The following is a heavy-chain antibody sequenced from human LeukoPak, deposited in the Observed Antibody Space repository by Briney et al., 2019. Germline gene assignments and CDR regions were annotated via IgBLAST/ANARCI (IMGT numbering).Heavy chain of an antibody. J-gene: IGHJ4*02. CDR3: ARRAGAYSHPYDY. Sequence: GGSLRLSCAASEFIVSINYMTWVRQAPGKGLEWVSLIYSRGDTKYADSVKGRFTIFRDNSKNTLYLQMNSLRAEDTAVYYCARRAGAYSHPYDYWGQGTLVTVSS. V-gene: IGHV3-53*01. CDR2: IYSRGDT. CDR1: EFIVSINY. D-gene: IGHD4/OR15-4a*01.